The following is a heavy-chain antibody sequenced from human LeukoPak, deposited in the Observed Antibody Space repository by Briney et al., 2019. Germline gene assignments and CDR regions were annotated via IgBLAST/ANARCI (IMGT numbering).Heavy chain of an antibody. V-gene: IGHV3-74*01. Sequence: GGSLRLSCAASGFTFSSYWMHWVRQAPGRGLVWVSRISSDGSSTIYADSVKGRFTISRDNAKNTLYLQMNSLRAEDTAVYYCARDKWFGESPSAFDIWGQGTMVTVSS. CDR2: ISSDGSST. J-gene: IGHJ3*02. CDR1: GFTFSSYW. CDR3: ARDKWFGESPSAFDI. D-gene: IGHD3-10*01.